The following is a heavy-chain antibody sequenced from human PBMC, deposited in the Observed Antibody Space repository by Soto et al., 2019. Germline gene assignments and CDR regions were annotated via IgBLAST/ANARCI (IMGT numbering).Heavy chain of an antibody. CDR2: IYYSGST. V-gene: IGHV4-59*01. Sequence: SETLSLTCTVSGGSISSYYWSWIRQPPGKGLEWIGYIYYSGSTNYNPSLKSRVTISVDTSNSQFSLKLSSVTAADTAVYYCARRYSGYDDAFDIWGQGTMVTVSS. CDR3: ARRYSGYDDAFDI. J-gene: IGHJ3*02. CDR1: GGSISSYY. D-gene: IGHD5-12*01.